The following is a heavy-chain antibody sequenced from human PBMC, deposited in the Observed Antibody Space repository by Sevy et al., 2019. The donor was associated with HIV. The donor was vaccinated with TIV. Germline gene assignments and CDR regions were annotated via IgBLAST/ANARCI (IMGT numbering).Heavy chain of an antibody. D-gene: IGHD2-8*02. CDR1: GFTFAKYS. J-gene: IGHJ4*02. CDR3: AREGCTEPHDY. CDR2: FSFGCGRI. V-gene: IGHV3-23*01. Sequence: GGSLRLSCAASGFTFAKYSMSWVRQAPGKGLEWVSTFSFGCGRINYADSVKGRFTISRDDSKNTLFLQMNSLRTEDTATYFCAREGCTEPHDYWGQGTLVTVSS.